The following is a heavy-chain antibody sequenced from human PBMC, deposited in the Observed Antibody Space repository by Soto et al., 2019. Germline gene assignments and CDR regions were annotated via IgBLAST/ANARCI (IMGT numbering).Heavy chain of an antibody. Sequence: QVQLVQSGGGVVQPGKSLRLSCGASGFTFSVYGMHWVRQAPGQGLEWVSFIWYDGSATYYGDSVKGRFTISKDDSTNTLYLQMNSLRAEDTAVYYCARDIAVRRIDEWGQGTLVTVAS. CDR2: IWYDGSAT. CDR1: GFTFSVYG. D-gene: IGHD6-6*01. J-gene: IGHJ4*02. V-gene: IGHV3-33*01. CDR3: ARDIAVRRIDE.